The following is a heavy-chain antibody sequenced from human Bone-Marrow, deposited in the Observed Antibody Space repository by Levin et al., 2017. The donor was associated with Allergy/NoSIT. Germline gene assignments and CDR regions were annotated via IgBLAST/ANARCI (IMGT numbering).Heavy chain of an antibody. CDR2: INPNSGGT. CDR3: ARAGIVVVPAARALDY. CDR1: GYTFTGYY. V-gene: IGHV1-2*06. Sequence: ASVKVSCKASGYTFTGYYMHWVRQAPGQGLEWMGRINPNSGGTNYAQKFQGRVTMTRDTSISTAYMELSRLRSDDTAVYYCARAGIVVVPAARALDYWGQGTLVTVSS. J-gene: IGHJ4*02. D-gene: IGHD2-2*01.